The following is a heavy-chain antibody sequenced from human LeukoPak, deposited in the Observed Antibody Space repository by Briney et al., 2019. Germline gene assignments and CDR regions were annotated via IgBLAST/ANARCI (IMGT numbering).Heavy chain of an antibody. D-gene: IGHD6-19*01. V-gene: IGHV3-48*02. CDR2: ITWSGSTI. J-gene: IGHJ6*02. CDR3: ARDAGNSGYGMDV. Sequence: PGGSRRLSWAASGFTLSSYSMNWVRQAPGKGLEWISHITWSGSTIFYADSVKGRFTISRDSAKNSLYLQMSSLRDEDTAVYYCARDAGNSGYGMDVWGQGTTVTVSS. CDR1: GFTLSSYS.